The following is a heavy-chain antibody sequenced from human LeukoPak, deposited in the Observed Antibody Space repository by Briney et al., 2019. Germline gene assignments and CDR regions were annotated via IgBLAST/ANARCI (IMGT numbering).Heavy chain of an antibody. CDR1: GGTFSSYA. CDR3: ARDLGGRWLQFSHNAFDI. D-gene: IGHD5-24*01. J-gene: IGHJ3*02. CDR2: IIPIFGTA. Sequence: GASVKVSCKASGGTFSSYAISWVRQAPGQGLEWMGGIIPIFGTANYAQKFQGRVTITADKSTSTAYMELSSLRSEDTAVYYCARDLGGRWLQFSHNAFDIWGQGTMVTVSS. V-gene: IGHV1-69*06.